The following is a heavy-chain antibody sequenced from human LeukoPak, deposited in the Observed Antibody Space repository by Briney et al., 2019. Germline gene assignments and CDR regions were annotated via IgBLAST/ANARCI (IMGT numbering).Heavy chain of an antibody. Sequence: SETLSLTCTVSGGSISSNTYYWGWIRQPPGKGLEWIGSIYYSGSTYYNPSLKSRVTISVDTSKNQFSLKLSSVTAADTAVYYCARHAWALRSRFYSDWGQGTLVTVSS. CDR3: ARHAWALRSRFYSD. D-gene: IGHD1-26*01. V-gene: IGHV4-39*01. CDR2: IYYSGST. J-gene: IGHJ4*02. CDR1: GGSISSNTYY.